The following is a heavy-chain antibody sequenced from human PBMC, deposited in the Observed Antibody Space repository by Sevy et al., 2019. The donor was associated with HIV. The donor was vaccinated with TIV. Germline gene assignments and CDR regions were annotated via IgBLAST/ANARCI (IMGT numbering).Heavy chain of an antibody. CDR2: ISYDGSNK. CDR1: GFTFSSYA. V-gene: IGHV3-30-3*01. J-gene: IGHJ5*02. Sequence: GGSLRLSCAASGFTFSSYAMHWVRQAPGKGLEWVAVISYDGSNKYYADSVEGRFTISRDNSKNTLYLQMNSLRAEDTAVYYCARVRVGARGNWFDPWGQGTLVTVSS. CDR3: ARVRVGARGNWFDP. D-gene: IGHD1-26*01.